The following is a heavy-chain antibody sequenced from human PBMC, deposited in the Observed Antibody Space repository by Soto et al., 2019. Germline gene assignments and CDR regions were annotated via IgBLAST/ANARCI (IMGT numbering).Heavy chain of an antibody. Sequence: QVQLQESGPGLVKPSQTVSLTCTVSGGSISSGDYRWHWIRQQPGKGLEWIGATYCSGSTYYNPCLKSRGIISGDTSKKQVALKLSSVTAADTAVYYCARVHESTIFGRGPNYHGVDGWGPGTAVIVSS. CDR1: GGSISSGDYR. CDR3: ARVHESTIFGRGPNYHGVDG. V-gene: IGHV4-31*03. D-gene: IGHD3-3*01. J-gene: IGHJ6*02. CDR2: TYCSGST.